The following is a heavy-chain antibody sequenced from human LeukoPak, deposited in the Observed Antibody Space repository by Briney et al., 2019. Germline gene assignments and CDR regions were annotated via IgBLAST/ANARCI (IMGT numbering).Heavy chain of an antibody. Sequence: GASVKVSCKASGYTFTGYYMHWVRQAPGQGLEWMGWINPNSGGTNYAQKFQGRVTMTRDTSISTAYMELSRLRSHDTAAYYCARDWDFRGHWFDPWGQGTLVTVSS. CDR2: INPNSGGT. V-gene: IGHV1-2*02. J-gene: IGHJ5*02. D-gene: IGHD1-26*01. CDR1: GYTFTGYY. CDR3: ARDWDFRGHWFDP.